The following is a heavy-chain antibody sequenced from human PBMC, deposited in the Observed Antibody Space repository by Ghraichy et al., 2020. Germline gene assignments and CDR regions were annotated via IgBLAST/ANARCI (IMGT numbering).Heavy chain of an antibody. Sequence: GGSLRLSCAASGFTFSSYWMHWVRQAPGKGLVWVSRINSDGSSTSYADSVKGRFTISRDNAKNTLYLQMNSLRAEDTAVYYCARGGYYDFWSGSSGRGFDYWGQGTLVTVSS. J-gene: IGHJ4*02. CDR2: INSDGSST. D-gene: IGHD3-3*01. CDR3: ARGGYYDFWSGSSGRGFDY. V-gene: IGHV3-74*01. CDR1: GFTFSSYW.